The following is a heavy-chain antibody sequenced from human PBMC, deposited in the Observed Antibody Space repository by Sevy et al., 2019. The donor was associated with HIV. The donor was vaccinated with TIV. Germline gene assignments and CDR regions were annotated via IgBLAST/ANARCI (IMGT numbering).Heavy chain of an antibody. CDR3: ARVGDYGDYYYYYGMDV. Sequence: SETLSLTCTVSGGSISSYYWSWIRQPAGKGLEWIGRIYTSGSTNYNPSLKSRVTMSVDTSKNQFSLKLSSVTAADTAVYYCARVGDYGDYYYYYGMDVWGQGTTATVSS. D-gene: IGHD4-17*01. CDR1: GGSISSYY. V-gene: IGHV4-4*07. J-gene: IGHJ6*02. CDR2: IYTSGST.